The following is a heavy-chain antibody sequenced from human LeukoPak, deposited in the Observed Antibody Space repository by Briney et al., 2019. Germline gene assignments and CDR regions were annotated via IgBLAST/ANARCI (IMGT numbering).Heavy chain of an antibody. D-gene: IGHD5-18*01. V-gene: IGHV3-30*18. CDR1: GFTFSSYG. J-gene: IGHJ4*02. CDR3: AKESYSYGPDY. Sequence: GRSLRLSCAASGFTFSSYGMHWVRQAPGKGLEWVAVTSYDGSNKYYADSVKGRFTISRDNSKNTLYLQMNSLRAEDTAVYYCAKESYSYGPDYWGQGTLVTVSS. CDR2: TSYDGSNK.